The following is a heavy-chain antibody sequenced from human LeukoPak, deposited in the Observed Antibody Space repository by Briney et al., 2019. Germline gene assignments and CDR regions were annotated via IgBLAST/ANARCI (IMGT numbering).Heavy chain of an antibody. J-gene: IGHJ4*02. CDR1: GFTFNTYG. Sequence: GGSLRLSCAASGFTFNTYGIHWVRQAPGKGLEWVAVIWYDGSNKYYADSVKGRFTISRDNSKNTLYLQMNSLRAEDTAVYYCARAGWNYDILTGYPDYWGQGTLVTVSS. CDR2: IWYDGSNK. D-gene: IGHD3-9*01. CDR3: ARAGWNYDILTGYPDY. V-gene: IGHV3-33*01.